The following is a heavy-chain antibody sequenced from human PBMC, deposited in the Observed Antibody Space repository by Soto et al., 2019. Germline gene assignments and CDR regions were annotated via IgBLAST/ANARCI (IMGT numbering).Heavy chain of an antibody. Sequence: PGEALKISCKGSGYSFTIYWISWVRQMPGKGLEWMGRIDPSDSYTNYSPSFQGHVTISADKSISTAYLQWSSLKASDTAMYYCARHAFYYGSGSYIDYWGQGTLVTVSS. J-gene: IGHJ4*02. D-gene: IGHD3-10*01. CDR2: IDPSDSYT. CDR3: ARHAFYYGSGSYIDY. V-gene: IGHV5-10-1*01. CDR1: GYSFTIYW.